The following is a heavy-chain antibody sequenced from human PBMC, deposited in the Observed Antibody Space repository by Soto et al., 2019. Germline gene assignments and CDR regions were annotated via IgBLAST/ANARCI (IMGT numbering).Heavy chain of an antibody. J-gene: IGHJ3*01. V-gene: IGHV2-5*02. CDR2: IYWDDDK. Sequence: QITLKESGPTLVKPTQTLTLTCTVSGFSLTTNGVGVAWIRQPPGKALECLALIYWDDDKRYSPSLECRLTITRDTSKSQVVLTMTNVDPEDTAAYYCAHRNIVTSGPDAFDFWGQGTMVTVSS. CDR3: AHRNIVTSGPDAFDF. D-gene: IGHD3-16*02. CDR1: GFSLTTNGVG.